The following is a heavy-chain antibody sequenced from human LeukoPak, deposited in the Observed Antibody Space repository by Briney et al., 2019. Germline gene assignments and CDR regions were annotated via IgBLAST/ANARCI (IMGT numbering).Heavy chain of an antibody. CDR2: IYPGDSDT. J-gene: IGHJ4*02. CDR3: ARTVEMATSYSDY. Sequence: GASLQISCKGSGYSFTSYWIGWVRPLPGKGLEWMGIIYPGDSDTRYSPSFQGQVTISADKSISTAYLQWSSLKASDTALYYCARTVEMATSYSDYWGQGTLVTVSS. V-gene: IGHV5-51*01. CDR1: GYSFTSYW. D-gene: IGHD5-24*01.